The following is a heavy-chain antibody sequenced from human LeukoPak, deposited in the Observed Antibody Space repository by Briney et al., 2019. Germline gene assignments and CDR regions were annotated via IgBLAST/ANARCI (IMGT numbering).Heavy chain of an antibody. CDR2: ISSSSNTI. D-gene: IGHD2-21*02. CDR3: ASAVTVVTRGSLVCDY. J-gene: IGHJ4*02. V-gene: IGHV3-48*02. Sequence: PGGSLRLSCAASGLTFNGHTMNWVRQAPGKGLEWVSYISSSSNTIYYADSVKGRFTISRDNAKNSLFLQMNSLRDEDTSVYYCASAVTVVTRGSLVCDYWGQGTLVTVSS. CDR1: GLTFNGHT.